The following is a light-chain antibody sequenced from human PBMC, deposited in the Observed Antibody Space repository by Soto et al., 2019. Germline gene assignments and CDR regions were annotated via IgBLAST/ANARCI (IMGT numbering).Light chain of an antibody. J-gene: IGKJ2*01. CDR3: QQYGSSPPYT. V-gene: IGKV3-20*01. CDR2: GAS. Sequence: EIVLTQSPGTLSLSPGERATLSCRASKSVSSSYLAWYQQKPGQAPRLLIYGASSRATGIPDRFSGSGSGTDFTLTTSRLEPEDFAVYYCQQYGSSPPYTFGQGTKLEIK. CDR1: KSVSSSY.